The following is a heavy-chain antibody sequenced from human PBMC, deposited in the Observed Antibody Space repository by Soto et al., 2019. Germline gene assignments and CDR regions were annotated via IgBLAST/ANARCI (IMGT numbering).Heavy chain of an antibody. J-gene: IGHJ4*02. V-gene: IGHV3-15*01. CDR1: GFTFANAW. D-gene: IGHD1-1*01. CDR3: RRDWDDPVL. CDR2: VSSKADGGTT. Sequence: EVQLVESGGGLVKPGGSLRLSCAASGFTFANAWMSWVRQAPGKGLEWVGRVSSKADGGTTDYAAPVKGRFAISRDDSENTMDRQTNSLKIDDTAVYNGRRDWDDPVLGGQGTLGTVSS.